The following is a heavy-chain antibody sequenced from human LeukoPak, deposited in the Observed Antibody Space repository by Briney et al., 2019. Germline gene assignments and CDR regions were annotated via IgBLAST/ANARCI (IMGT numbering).Heavy chain of an antibody. Sequence: PGRALRLPRVSPGFTFSNSGIHWGPPAPSKGAAGVGVILYDGSNQYYADSVKGRFTISRDNSKSTLYLQMNSLRAEDTAMYYCARDPTVTNFHDAFDIWGQGTMVTVSS. J-gene: IGHJ3*02. V-gene: IGHV3-30*03. D-gene: IGHD4-17*01. CDR1: GFTFSNSG. CDR3: ARDPTVTNFHDAFDI. CDR2: ILYDGSNQ.